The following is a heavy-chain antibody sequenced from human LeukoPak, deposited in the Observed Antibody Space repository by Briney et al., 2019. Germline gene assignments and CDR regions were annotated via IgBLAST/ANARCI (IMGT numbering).Heavy chain of an antibody. Sequence: SETLSLTCTVAGGSISSYYWSWIRQPPGKGLEWIGYIYYSGSTNHNPSLKSRVTISVDTSKNQFSLKLSSVTAADTAVYYCARDRGGDGYNDYYFDYWGQGTLVTVSS. V-gene: IGHV4-59*01. CDR2: IYYSGST. CDR3: ARDRGGDGYNDYYFDY. J-gene: IGHJ4*02. D-gene: IGHD5-24*01. CDR1: GGSISSYY.